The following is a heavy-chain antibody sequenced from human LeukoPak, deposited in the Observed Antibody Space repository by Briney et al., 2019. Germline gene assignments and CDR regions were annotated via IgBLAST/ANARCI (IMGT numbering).Heavy chain of an antibody. Sequence: GGSLRLSCAASGFTFNTYTMNWVRQAPGKGLEWVSSITASSTAIYSADSVKGRFTISRDNAKNSLYLQMNSLRAEDTAFYYCAKNSDSLTSIVVLTLDSWGQGTLVTVSS. CDR1: GFTFNTYT. V-gene: IGHV3-21*04. J-gene: IGHJ4*02. D-gene: IGHD3-22*01. CDR3: AKNSDSLTSIVVLTLDS. CDR2: ITASSTAI.